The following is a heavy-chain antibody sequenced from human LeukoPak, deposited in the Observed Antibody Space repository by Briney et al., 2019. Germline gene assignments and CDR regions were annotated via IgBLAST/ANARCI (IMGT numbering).Heavy chain of an antibody. V-gene: IGHV1-2*04. CDR3: ARNMITFGGVIVYNWFDP. J-gene: IGHJ5*02. Sequence: ASVKVSCKASGYTFTGYYMHWVRQAPGQGLEWMGWINPNSGGTNYAQKFQGWVTMTRDTSISTAYKELSRLRSDDTAVYYCARNMITFGGVIVYNWFDPWGQGTLVTVSS. D-gene: IGHD3-16*02. CDR2: INPNSGGT. CDR1: GYTFTGYY.